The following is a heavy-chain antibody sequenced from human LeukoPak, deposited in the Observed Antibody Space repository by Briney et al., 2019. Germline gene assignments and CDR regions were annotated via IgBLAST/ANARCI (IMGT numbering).Heavy chain of an antibody. Sequence: PGGSLRLSCAASGFDFDDYGMTWVRQAPGKGLEWVSGINWNGINTRYADSVKGRFTISRDNAKNSLFLQMNTLTAEDTALYYCARDPIGYSYGFYHFDYWGQGTLATVSS. CDR2: INWNGINT. V-gene: IGHV3-20*04. CDR3: ARDPIGYSYGFYHFDY. J-gene: IGHJ4*02. CDR1: GFDFDDYG. D-gene: IGHD5-18*01.